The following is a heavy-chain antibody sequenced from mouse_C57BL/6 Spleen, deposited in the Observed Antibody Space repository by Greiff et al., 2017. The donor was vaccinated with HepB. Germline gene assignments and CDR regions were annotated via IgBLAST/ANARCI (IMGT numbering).Heavy chain of an antibody. J-gene: IGHJ4*01. V-gene: IGHV1-26*01. CDR3: ARRLGRNSYAMDY. CDR1: GYTFTDYY. CDR2: INPNNGGT. D-gene: IGHD4-1*01. Sequence: EVQLQQSGPELVKPGASVKISCKASGYTFTDYYMNWVKQSHGKSLEWIGDINPNNGGTSYNQKFKGKATLTVDKSSSTAYMELRSLTSEDSAVYYCARRLGRNSYAMDYWGQGTSVTVSS.